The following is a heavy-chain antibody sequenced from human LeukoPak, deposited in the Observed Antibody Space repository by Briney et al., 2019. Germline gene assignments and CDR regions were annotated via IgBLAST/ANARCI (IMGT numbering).Heavy chain of an antibody. CDR2: ISGSGSDM. CDR3: ARDTRYFDS. V-gene: IGHV3-11*04. CDR1: GFGFSDSY. J-gene: IGHJ4*02. Sequence: GSLRLSCVVSGFGFSDSYMTWIRQTPGKGLEWLAYISGSGSDMYYADSVKGRFTISRDNAKNSLYLQMNSLRAEDTAVYYCARDTRYFDSWGQGNMVTVSS.